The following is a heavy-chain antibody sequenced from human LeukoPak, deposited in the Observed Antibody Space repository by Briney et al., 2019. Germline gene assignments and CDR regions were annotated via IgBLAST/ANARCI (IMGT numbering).Heavy chain of an antibody. J-gene: IGHJ4*02. V-gene: IGHV1-2*02. Sequence: ASVKVSCKASGYTFTGYYMHWGRQAPGQGLEWMGWINPNSGGTNYAQKFQGRVTMTRDTSISTAYMELSRLRSDETAVYYCASTPEKLWFGELPLWGQGTLVTVSS. CDR2: INPNSGGT. CDR3: ASTPEKLWFGELPL. CDR1: GYTFTGYY. D-gene: IGHD3-10*01.